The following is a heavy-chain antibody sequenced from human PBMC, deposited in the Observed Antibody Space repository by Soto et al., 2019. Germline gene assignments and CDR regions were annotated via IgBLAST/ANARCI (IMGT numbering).Heavy chain of an antibody. V-gene: IGHV3-7*01. D-gene: IGHD6-13*01. CDR3: ATVPWTAAAS. J-gene: IGHJ5*02. CDR2: IKPDGSEQ. CDR1: GFTFSSNW. Sequence: GGSLRLSCAASGFTFSSNWMNWVRQAPGKGLEWVATIKPDGSEQDYVESVKGRFTISRDNAKNSVHLQMDSLRAEDTAVYYCATVPWTAAASWGQGTLVTVSS.